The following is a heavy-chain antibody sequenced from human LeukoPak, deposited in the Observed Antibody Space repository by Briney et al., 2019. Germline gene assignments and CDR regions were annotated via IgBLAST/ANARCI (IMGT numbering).Heavy chain of an antibody. Sequence: ASVKVSCKALGYTFTDHYFHWLRQAPGQGIEWMGWIHPGRGDTNIAQKFQGRVSLTRDMSISTAYMELSRLRSDDTAVYYCARDHGDYSGGFDPWGQGTLVTVSS. CDR3: ARDHGDYSGGFDP. J-gene: IGHJ5*02. V-gene: IGHV1-2*02. D-gene: IGHD4-17*01. CDR2: IHPGRGDT. CDR1: GYTFTDHY.